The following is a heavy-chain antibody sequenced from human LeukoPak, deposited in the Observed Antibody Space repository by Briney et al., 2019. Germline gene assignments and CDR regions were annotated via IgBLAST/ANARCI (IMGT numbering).Heavy chain of an antibody. J-gene: IGHJ6*03. Sequence: GGSLRLSCAASGFTFDDYTMHWVRQAPGKGLEWVSLISWDGGSTYYADSVKGRFTISRDNSKNSLYLQMNSLRTEDTALYYCAKGGGSYSDYYYYYMDVWGKGTTVTVSS. CDR1: GFTFDDYT. D-gene: IGHD1-26*01. CDR2: ISWDGGST. V-gene: IGHV3-43*01. CDR3: AKGGGSYSDYYYYYMDV.